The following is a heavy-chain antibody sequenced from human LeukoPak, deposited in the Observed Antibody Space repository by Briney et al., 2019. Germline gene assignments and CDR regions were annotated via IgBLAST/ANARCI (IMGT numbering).Heavy chain of an antibody. D-gene: IGHD5-18*01. CDR3: ARAGVDTNMAFDY. V-gene: IGHV4-34*01. CDR1: GGSFSGYY. Sequence: SETLSLTCTVYGGSFSGYYWSWIRQPPGKGLEWIGEINHSGSTNYNPSLKSRVTISVDTSKNQFSLKLSSVTAADTAVYYCARAGVDTNMAFDYWGQGTLVTLSS. J-gene: IGHJ4*02. CDR2: INHSGST.